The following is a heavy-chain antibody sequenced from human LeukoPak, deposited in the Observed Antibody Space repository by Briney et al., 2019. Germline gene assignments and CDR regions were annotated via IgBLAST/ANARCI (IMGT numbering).Heavy chain of an antibody. V-gene: IGHV3-30*03. J-gene: IGHJ4*02. D-gene: IGHD5-24*01. Sequence: GGSLRLSCAASGFTFSSYGMHWVRQAPGKGLEWVAVISYDGSNKYYADSVKGRFTISRDNSKNTLYLQMNSLRAEDTAVYYCARDEMDYWGQGTLVTVSS. CDR1: GFTFSSYG. CDR3: ARDEMDY. CDR2: ISYDGSNK.